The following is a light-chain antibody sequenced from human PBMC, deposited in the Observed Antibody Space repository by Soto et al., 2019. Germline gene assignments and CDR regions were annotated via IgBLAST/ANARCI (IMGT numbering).Light chain of an antibody. CDR3: QQYHSYPTT. CDR2: EAS. V-gene: IGKV1-5*03. Sequence: DIRMTQSASTLSSSVGDRVTITVLASQNINKWLAWYQQKPGKAPKLLIFEASSLESGVPSRFRGSGYETDFTLTISSLQPEDFATYHCQQYHSYPTTFGQGTKVDIK. CDR1: QNINKW. J-gene: IGKJ1*01.